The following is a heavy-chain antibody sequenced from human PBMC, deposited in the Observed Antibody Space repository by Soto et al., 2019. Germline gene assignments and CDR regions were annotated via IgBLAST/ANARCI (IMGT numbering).Heavy chain of an antibody. V-gene: IGHV3-21*01. J-gene: IGHJ4*02. CDR1: GFTFSSYS. D-gene: IGHD3-3*01. Sequence: EVQLVESGGGLVKPGGSLRLSCAASGFTFSSYSMNWVRQAPGKGLEWVSSISSSSSYIYYADSVEGRFTISRDNAKNAVHLHMNSLRAEDTAVYYCATDLESDGVFWSGYYRLPTPGLDYWGQGTLVTVSS. CDR2: ISSSSSYI. CDR3: ATDLESDGVFWSGYYRLPTPGLDY.